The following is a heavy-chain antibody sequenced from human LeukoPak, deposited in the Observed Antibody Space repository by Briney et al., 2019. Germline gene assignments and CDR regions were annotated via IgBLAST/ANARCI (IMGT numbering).Heavy chain of an antibody. CDR2: ISYDGSNK. D-gene: IGHD6-19*01. V-gene: IGHV3-30*18. Sequence: PGGSLRLSCAASGFTFSSYGMHWVRQAPGKGLEWVAVISYDGSNKYYADSVKGRFTISRDNSKNTLYLQMNSLRAEDTAVYYCAKAGYSSGWLGDYWGQGTLVTVSS. CDR3: AKAGYSSGWLGDY. J-gene: IGHJ4*02. CDR1: GFTFSSYG.